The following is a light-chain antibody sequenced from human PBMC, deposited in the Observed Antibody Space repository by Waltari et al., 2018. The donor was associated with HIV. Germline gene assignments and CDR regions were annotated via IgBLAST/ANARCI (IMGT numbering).Light chain of an antibody. CDR1: KLGDKY. Sequence: SYELTQPPSVSVSPGQTASITCSGDKLGDKYACWYQQKPGQSPVLVIYQDSKRPSGTTVTLTISGAQVEDEADYYCYSTADNNLRLFGGGTKLTVL. CDR3: YSTADNNLRL. CDR2: QDS. J-gene: IGLJ3*02. V-gene: IGLV3-1*01.